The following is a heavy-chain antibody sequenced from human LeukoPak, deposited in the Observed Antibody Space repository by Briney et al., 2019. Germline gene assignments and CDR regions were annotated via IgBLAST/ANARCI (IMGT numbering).Heavy chain of an antibody. CDR1: GGSISSYY. CDR2: IYTSGST. V-gene: IGHV4-4*07. CDR3: ARVWGLGYCSSTSCYGLDP. Sequence: SETLSLTCTVSGGSISSYYWSWIRQPAGKGLGWVGRIYTSGSTNYNPSLKSRVTISVDTSKNQFSLKLSSVTAADTAVYYCARVWGLGYCSSTSCYGLDPWGQGTLVTVFS. D-gene: IGHD2-2*01. J-gene: IGHJ5*02.